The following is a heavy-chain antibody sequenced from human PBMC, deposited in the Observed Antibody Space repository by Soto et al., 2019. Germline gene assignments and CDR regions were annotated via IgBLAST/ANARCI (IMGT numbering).Heavy chain of an antibody. CDR1: GYTFDSYY. J-gene: IGHJ4*02. Sequence: QVQLVQSGAEVKKPGASVKVSCKASGYTFDSYYIHWVRQAPGQRLEWMGLINPDGGTSYAQNLRGRVTMTRDTSTSTVYMELSSLRSEDTAMYYCARDPYCGGDCYHFDFWGQGTLVTVSS. CDR2: INPDGGT. CDR3: ARDPYCGGDCYHFDF. D-gene: IGHD2-21*02. V-gene: IGHV1-46*02.